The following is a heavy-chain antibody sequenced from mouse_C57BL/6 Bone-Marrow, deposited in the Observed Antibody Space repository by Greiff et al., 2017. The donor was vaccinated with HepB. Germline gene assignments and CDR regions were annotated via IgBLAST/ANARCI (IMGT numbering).Heavy chain of an antibody. V-gene: IGHV5-15*01. CDR2: ISNLAYSI. J-gene: IGHJ3*01. D-gene: IGHD3-2*02. Sequence: VQLKESGGGLVQPGGSLKLSCAASGFTFSDYGMAWVRQAPRKGPEWVAFISNLAYSIYYADTVTGRFTISRENAKNTLYLEMSSLRSEDTAMYYCARHASGYWFAYWGQGTLVTVSA. CDR3: ARHASGYWFAY. CDR1: GFTFSDYG.